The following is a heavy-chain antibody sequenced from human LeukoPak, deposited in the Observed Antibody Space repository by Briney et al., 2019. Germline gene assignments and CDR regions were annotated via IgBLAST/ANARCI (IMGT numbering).Heavy chain of an antibody. V-gene: IGHV5-51*01. CDR3: ARAGGGDPARRQFDF. Sequence: GESLKIPCKASGYSFTSYWTGWVRQMPGKGLEWVGNIYPDDSDTRYSPSFQGQVTISADKSINTAYLQWSSLKASDTAVYYCARAGGGDPARRQFDFRGRGTLVIVSS. D-gene: IGHD3-16*01. CDR1: GYSFTSYW. J-gene: IGHJ4*02. CDR2: IYPDDSDT.